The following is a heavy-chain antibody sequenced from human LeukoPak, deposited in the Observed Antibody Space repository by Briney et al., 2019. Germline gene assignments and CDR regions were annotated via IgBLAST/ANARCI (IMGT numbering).Heavy chain of an antibody. D-gene: IGHD1-26*01. CDR2: IKEDGSVK. J-gene: IGHJ4*02. CDR3: ARGYSRSSDDFDY. CDR1: GFTFSNYW. Sequence: GGSLRLSCEASGFTFSNYWMTWVRQAPGKGLEWVANIKEDGSVKQYIDSVKGRFTTSRDNAKSSLYLQMNSLRVEDTAVYFCARGYSRSSDDFDYWGLGALVAVSS. V-gene: IGHV3-7*01.